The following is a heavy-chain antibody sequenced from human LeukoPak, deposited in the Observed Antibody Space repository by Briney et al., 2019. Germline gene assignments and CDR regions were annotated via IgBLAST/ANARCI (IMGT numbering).Heavy chain of an antibody. D-gene: IGHD2-2*01. J-gene: IGHJ4*02. CDR3: AEGGDIVVVPAAAFFDY. Sequence: GSLRLSCAASGFTFSSYAMSWVRQAPGKGLEWVSAISGSGGSTYYAGSVKGRFTISRDNSKNTLYLQMNSLRAEDTAVYYCAEGGDIVVVPAAAFFDYWGQGTLVTVSS. V-gene: IGHV3-23*01. CDR2: ISGSGGST. CDR1: GFTFSSYA.